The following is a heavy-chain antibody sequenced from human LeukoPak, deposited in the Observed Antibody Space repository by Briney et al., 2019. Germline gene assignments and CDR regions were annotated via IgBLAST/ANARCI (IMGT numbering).Heavy chain of an antibody. J-gene: IGHJ5*02. CDR3: ARANYYGSGSQWFDP. V-gene: IGHV4-34*01. D-gene: IGHD3-10*01. Sequence: SETLSLTCAVYGGSFSGYYWSWIRQPPGKGLEWIGEINHSGSTNYNPSLKSRVTISVDTSKNQFSLKLSSVTAADTAVYYCARANYYGSGSQWFDPWGQGTLVTVSS. CDR2: INHSGST. CDR1: GGSFSGYY.